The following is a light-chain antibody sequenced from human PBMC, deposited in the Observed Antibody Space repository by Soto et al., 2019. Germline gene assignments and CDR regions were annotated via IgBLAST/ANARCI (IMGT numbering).Light chain of an antibody. CDR1: QSISTY. CDR2: KAS. V-gene: IGKV1-17*01. J-gene: IGKJ4*01. Sequence: DVQMTQSPSSLSASVGDRVTITCRASQSISTYLNWFQQKPGKAPEVLIYKASSLESGVPSRFSGSGSGTEFTLTISSLQPEDFATYSCQQLNTYPVTFGGGTKVDI. CDR3: QQLNTYPVT.